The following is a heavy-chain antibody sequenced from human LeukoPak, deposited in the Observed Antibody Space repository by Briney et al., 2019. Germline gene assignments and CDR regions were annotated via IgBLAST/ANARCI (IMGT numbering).Heavy chain of an antibody. Sequence: ASVTVSCTASGYTFTSYDINWVRQAPGQGLEWMGWMNPNSGNTGYAQKFQGRVTMTRNTSISTAYMELSSLRSEDTAVYYCARAFGVATIEIDYWGQGTLVTVSS. CDR1: GYTFTSYD. CDR2: MNPNSGNT. D-gene: IGHD5-12*01. V-gene: IGHV1-8*01. J-gene: IGHJ4*02. CDR3: ARAFGVATIEIDY.